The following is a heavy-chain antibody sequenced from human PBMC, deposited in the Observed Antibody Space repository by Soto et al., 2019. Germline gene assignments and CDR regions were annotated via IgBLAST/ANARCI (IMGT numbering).Heavy chain of an antibody. V-gene: IGHV3-33*08. CDR2: IWYDGSNK. CDR3: ARAPIDVDTAMVPRGVYYYYYGMDV. J-gene: IGHJ6*02. D-gene: IGHD5-18*01. Sequence: GGSLRLSCAASGFTFSSYCMHWVRQAPGKGLEWVAVIWYDGSNKYYADSVKGRFTISRDNSKNTLYLQMNSLRAEDTAVYYCARAPIDVDTAMVPRGVYYYYYGMDVWGQGTTVTVSS. CDR1: GFTFSSYC.